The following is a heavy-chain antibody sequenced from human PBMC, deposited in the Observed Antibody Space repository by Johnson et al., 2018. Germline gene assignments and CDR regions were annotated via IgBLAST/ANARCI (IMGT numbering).Heavy chain of an antibody. CDR3: ARGMVPPSGSYYERRPGDAFDI. J-gene: IGHJ3*02. Sequence: QVQLVESGGGVVQXGRSXRLXCAASGFTFSSYAMHWVRQAPGKGLEWVAVISYDGSNKYYADSVKGRFTISRDNSKNTLYLQMNSLRAEDTAVYYCARGMVPPSGSYYERRPGDAFDIWGQGTMVTVSS. CDR1: GFTFSSYA. CDR2: ISYDGSNK. V-gene: IGHV3-30-3*01. D-gene: IGHD1-26*01.